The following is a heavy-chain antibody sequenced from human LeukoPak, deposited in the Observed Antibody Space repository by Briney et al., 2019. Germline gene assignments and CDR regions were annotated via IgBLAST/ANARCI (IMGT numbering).Heavy chain of an antibody. V-gene: IGHV3-74*01. J-gene: IGHJ4*02. Sequence: PGGSLRLSCAASGFTFGSYWMHWVRQAPGKGLVWVSRINSDGSSTSYADSVKGRFTISRDNAKNTLYLQMNSLRAEDTAVYYCARVKMVRGVSLDYWGQGTLVTVS. CDR3: ARVKMVRGVSLDY. CDR1: GFTFGSYW. D-gene: IGHD3-10*01. CDR2: INSDGSST.